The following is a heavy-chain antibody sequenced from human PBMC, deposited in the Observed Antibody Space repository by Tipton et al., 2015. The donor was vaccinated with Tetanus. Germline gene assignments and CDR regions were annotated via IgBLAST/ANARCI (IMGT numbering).Heavy chain of an antibody. CDR2: IYDSGST. Sequence: LRLSCTVSGGSINNYYWNWLRQSPGKTLEWIGNIYDSGSTDYNPSLQSRARISLDTAKNQFSLKLRSVTAADTAVYYCARRSYCSSSRCFDAFDLWGQGTMVTVSS. D-gene: IGHD2-2*01. CDR1: GGSINNYY. CDR3: ARRSYCSSSRCFDAFDL. V-gene: IGHV4-59*01. J-gene: IGHJ3*01.